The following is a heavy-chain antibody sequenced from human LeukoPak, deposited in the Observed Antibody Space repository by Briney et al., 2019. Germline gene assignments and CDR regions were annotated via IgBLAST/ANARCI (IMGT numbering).Heavy chain of an antibody. CDR3: ARVYGATYYFDY. J-gene: IGHJ4*02. D-gene: IGHD3-16*01. CDR1: GGSFSGYY. V-gene: IGHV4-34*01. Sequence: SETLSLTCAVYGGSFSGYYWSWIRQPPGKGLEWIGEINHSGSTNYNPSLKSRVTISVDTSKNQFSLKLSSVTAADTAVYICARVYGATYYFDYWGQGTLVTVSS. CDR2: INHSGST.